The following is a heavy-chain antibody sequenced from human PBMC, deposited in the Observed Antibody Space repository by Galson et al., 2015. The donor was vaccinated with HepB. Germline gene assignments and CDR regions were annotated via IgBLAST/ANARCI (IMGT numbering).Heavy chain of an antibody. J-gene: IGHJ4*02. D-gene: IGHD2-15*01. CDR1: GCTCSSHA. CDR3: TKEIGYCSGGTCYRRENYFDF. V-gene: IGHV3-23*01. CDR2: LHASGGGT. Sequence: SLRLSCAASGCTCSSHAIGGVRQAPGTPLEWVSALHASGGGTYYADSVKDRVTISRDNSKNTLALQMNSLRAEDTAVYYCTKEIGYCSGGTCYRRENYFDFWGQGTLVTVSS.